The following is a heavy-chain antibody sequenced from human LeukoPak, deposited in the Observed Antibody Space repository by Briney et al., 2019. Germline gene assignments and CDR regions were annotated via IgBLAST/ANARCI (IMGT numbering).Heavy chain of an antibody. CDR3: ARATYYYGSGSCFVGDY. D-gene: IGHD3-10*01. CDR1: GFTFSSYA. V-gene: IGHV3-48*01. J-gene: IGHJ4*02. Sequence: GGSLRLACAASGFTFSSYAMSWVRQAPGKGLEWVSYISSSSSTIYYADSVKGRFTISRDNAKNSLYLQMNSLRAEDTAVYYCARATYYYGSGSCFVGDYWGQGTLVTVSS. CDR2: ISSSSSTI.